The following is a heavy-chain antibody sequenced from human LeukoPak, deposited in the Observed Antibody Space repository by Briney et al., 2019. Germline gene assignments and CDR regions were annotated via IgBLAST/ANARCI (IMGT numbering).Heavy chain of an antibody. D-gene: IGHD3-10*02. CDR1: GFTFKLSA. J-gene: IGHJ5*02. CDR3: ARDRGPYVAIGNNWLDP. CDR2: ITGFGTDT. V-gene: IGHV3-23*01. Sequence: PGGSLRLSCEASGFTFKLSAMNWVRQAPGKGLEWVSSITGFGTDTYYADSVKGRSTVSRDNSKSTLYLQMNSLRAEDTAVYYCARDRGPYVAIGNNWLDPWGQGTLVTVSS.